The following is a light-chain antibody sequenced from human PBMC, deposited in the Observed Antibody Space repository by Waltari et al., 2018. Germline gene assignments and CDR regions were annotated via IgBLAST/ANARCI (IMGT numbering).Light chain of an antibody. J-gene: IGLJ3*02. V-gene: IGLV2-14*03. CDR2: EVD. Sequence: QSALTQPASVSGSPGQSITISCIGTSSDIGRYNYVSWYQQHPGKGPKLILYEVDNRPSGVSERFSGSKSGNTASLTISGLQTDDEANYYCSSYTTSSTWVFGGGTQLTVL. CDR1: SSDIGRYNY. CDR3: SSYTTSSTWV.